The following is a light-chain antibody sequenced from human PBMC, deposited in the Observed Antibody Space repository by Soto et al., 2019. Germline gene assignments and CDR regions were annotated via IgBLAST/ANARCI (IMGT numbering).Light chain of an antibody. Sequence: EIVLTQSPATLSLSPGEGATLSCRASQSVSSYLAWYQQKPGQAPRLLIYDASNRATGIPARFSGSGSGTDFTLTIISLEPEDFAVYYCQQRYNWLTFGGGTKVEIK. CDR1: QSVSSY. CDR3: QQRYNWLT. V-gene: IGKV3-11*01. CDR2: DAS. J-gene: IGKJ4*01.